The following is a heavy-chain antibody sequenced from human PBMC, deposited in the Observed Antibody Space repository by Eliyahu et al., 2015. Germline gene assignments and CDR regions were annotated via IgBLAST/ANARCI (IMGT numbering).Heavy chain of an antibody. CDR2: INTNTGNP. CDR1: GYTFTSYA. D-gene: IGHD6-13*01. J-gene: IGHJ1*01. CDR3: ARDMVRQQLVGERRIQH. Sequence: QVQLVQPGSELKKPGASVKVSCKASGYTFTSYAMNWVRQAPGQGLEWMGWINTNTGNPTYAQGFTGRFVFSLDTSVSTAYLQICSLKAEDTAVYYCARDMVRQQLVGERRIQHWGQGTLVTVSS. V-gene: IGHV7-4-1*01.